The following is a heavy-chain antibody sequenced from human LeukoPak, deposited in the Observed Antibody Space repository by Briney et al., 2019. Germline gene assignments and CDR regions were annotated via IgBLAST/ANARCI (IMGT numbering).Heavy chain of an antibody. CDR2: IYYSRST. Sequence: SETLSLTCTVSGGSISSYYWSWIRQPPGKGLEWIGYIYYSRSTNYNPSLKSRVTISVDTSKNQFSLKLSSVTAADTAVYYCARAGQYGSGSYYSIYYGMDVWGKGTTVTVSS. J-gene: IGHJ6*04. CDR3: ARAGQYGSGSYYSIYYGMDV. D-gene: IGHD3-10*01. CDR1: GGSISSYY. V-gene: IGHV4-59*01.